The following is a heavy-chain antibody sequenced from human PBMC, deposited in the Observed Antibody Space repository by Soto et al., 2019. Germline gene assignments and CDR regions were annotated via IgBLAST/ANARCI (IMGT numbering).Heavy chain of an antibody. CDR2: IYPGDSST. D-gene: IGHD5-12*01. CDR3: ARGVKMATPHKYYFDY. J-gene: IGHJ4*02. Sequence: PGESLKISCKGSGDSFSNYWIAWVRQMPGKGLEWMGIIYPGDSSTNYSPSFRGHVTISSDRSTNTAYLQWSSLKASDTAMYYCARGVKMATPHKYYFDYWGQGTLVTVSS. CDR1: GDSFSNYW. V-gene: IGHV5-51*01.